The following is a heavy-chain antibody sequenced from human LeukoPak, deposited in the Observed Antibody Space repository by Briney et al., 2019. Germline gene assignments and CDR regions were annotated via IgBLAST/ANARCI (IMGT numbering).Heavy chain of an antibody. CDR2: LSPSGADT. V-gene: IGHV3-23*01. CDR1: GFTFTNYA. CDR3: ARRAYNWGAFDI. D-gene: IGHD5-24*01. J-gene: IGHJ3*02. Sequence: GGSLRLSCAASGFTFTNYAMNWVRQAPGKGLEWVSTLSPSGADTYYADSVKGRFTISRDISKNTLYLQMNSLRAEDTAVYYCARRAYNWGAFDIWGQGTMVTVSS.